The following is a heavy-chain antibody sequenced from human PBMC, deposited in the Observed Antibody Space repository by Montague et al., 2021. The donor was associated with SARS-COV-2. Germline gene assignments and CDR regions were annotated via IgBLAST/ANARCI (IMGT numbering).Heavy chain of an antibody. CDR1: GDSVSSNIAT. Sequence: CAISGDSVSSNIATWNWIRQSPSRGLEWLGRTYYRSKWYNDYAVSVISRVIINPFTSNNRISLQLNSVTPEDTAVYYCARAYCGGDCYFYWYFDLWGRGTLVTVSS. D-gene: IGHD2-21*02. V-gene: IGHV6-1*01. CDR2: TYYRSKWYN. CDR3: ARAYCGGDCYFYWYFDL. J-gene: IGHJ2*01.